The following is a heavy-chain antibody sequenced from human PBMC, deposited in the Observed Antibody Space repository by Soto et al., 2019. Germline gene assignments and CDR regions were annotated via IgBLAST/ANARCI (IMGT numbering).Heavy chain of an antibody. J-gene: IGHJ5*02. CDR1: GASITTYY. CDR3: SRDLKEYCSDGKCNWFDP. V-gene: IGHV4-59*01. CDR2: ISYSGST. Sequence: SETLSLTCTVSGASITTYYWSWIRQPPGKGLEWIGYISYSGSTDYNPSLKSRVTISFDASKNQISLQVRSATAADAAVYYCSRDLKEYCSDGKCNWFDPWGQGTLVTVSS. D-gene: IGHD2-15*01.